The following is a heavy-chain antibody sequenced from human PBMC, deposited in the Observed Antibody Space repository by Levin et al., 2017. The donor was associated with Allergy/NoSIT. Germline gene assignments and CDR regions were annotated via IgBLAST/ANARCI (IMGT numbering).Heavy chain of an antibody. Sequence: SSQTLSLTCTVSGGSISPYSWTWIRQSPGKGLDWIGYIRYSGTTSYNPSLEGRLTISLDTSKSQCSLRLSSVTDADTAMYYCARGHFDTRGYSNALEYWGQGILVTVSS. CDR3: ARGHFDTRGYSNALEY. CDR2: IRYSGTT. D-gene: IGHD3-22*01. CDR1: GGSISPYS. V-gene: IGHV4-59*03. J-gene: IGHJ4*02.